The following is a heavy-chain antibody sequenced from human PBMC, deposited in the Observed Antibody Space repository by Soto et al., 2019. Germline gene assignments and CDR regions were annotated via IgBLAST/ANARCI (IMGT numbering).Heavy chain of an antibody. Sequence: SETLSLTCTVSGGSISSYYGSWIRQPPGKGLEWIGYIYYSGSTNYNPSLKSRVTISVDTSKNQFSLKLSSVTAADTAVYYCARNKYNWNYSYYYYMDVWGKGTTVTVSS. CDR3: ARNKYNWNYSYYYYMDV. J-gene: IGHJ6*03. D-gene: IGHD1-7*01. CDR2: IYYSGST. V-gene: IGHV4-59*01. CDR1: GGSISSYY.